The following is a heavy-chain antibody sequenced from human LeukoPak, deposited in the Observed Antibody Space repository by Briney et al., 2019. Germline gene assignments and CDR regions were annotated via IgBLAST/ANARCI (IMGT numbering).Heavy chain of an antibody. CDR2: ISGSGGST. J-gene: IGHJ6*02. V-gene: IGHV3-23*01. Sequence: PGGSLRLSCAASGFTFSSYAMSWVRQAPGKGLEWVSAISGSGGSTYYADSVKGRFTISRDNPKNTLYLQMNSLRAEDTAVYYCAKGITMVRGLAFYGMDVWGQGTTVTVSS. CDR1: GFTFSSYA. D-gene: IGHD3-10*01. CDR3: AKGITMVRGLAFYGMDV.